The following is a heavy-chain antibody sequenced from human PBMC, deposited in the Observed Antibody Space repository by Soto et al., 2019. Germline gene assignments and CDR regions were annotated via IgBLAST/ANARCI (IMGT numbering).Heavy chain of an antibody. D-gene: IGHD3-22*01. Sequence: SETLSLTCTVSGGSINSGDYYWSWIRQPPGKGLEWIGYIYYSGSTYHNPSLKSRINISVGTSKNQFSLKLSSVTAADTAVYYCATVPTYYYDRSGYANAFDMWGQGTMVTVSS. V-gene: IGHV4-30-4*01. J-gene: IGHJ3*02. CDR2: IYYSGST. CDR1: GGSINSGDYY. CDR3: ATVPTYYYDRSGYANAFDM.